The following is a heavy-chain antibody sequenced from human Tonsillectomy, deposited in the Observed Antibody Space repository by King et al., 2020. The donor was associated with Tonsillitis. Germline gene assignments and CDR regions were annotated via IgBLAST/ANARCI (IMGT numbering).Heavy chain of an antibody. V-gene: IGHV4-34*01. CDR3: ARAYYYDSSGYYYGWFDP. CDR2: INHSGST. CDR1: GGSFSGYY. Sequence: VQLQQWGAGLLKPSETLSLTCAVYGGSFSGYYWSWIRQPPGKGLEWIGEINHSGSTNYNPSLKSRVTTSVDTSKNQFSLKLSSVTAADTAVYCCARAYYYDSSGYYYGWFDPWGQGTLVTVSS. D-gene: IGHD3-22*01. J-gene: IGHJ5*02.